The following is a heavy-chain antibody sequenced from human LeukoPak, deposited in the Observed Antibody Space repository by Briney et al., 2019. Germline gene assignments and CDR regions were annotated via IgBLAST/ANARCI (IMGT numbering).Heavy chain of an antibody. CDR1: GFTFSHCG. CDR3: AREYYDRSGYYYFDY. CDR2: IWYDGSSE. Sequence: GGSLRLSCAASGFTFSHCGMHWVRQAPGKGLEWVALIWYDGSSEYYADSVKGRFTTSRDNSKNTLYMQMNSLRAEDTAVYYCAREYYDRSGYYYFDYWGQGTLVTVSS. D-gene: IGHD3-22*01. V-gene: IGHV3-33*01. J-gene: IGHJ4*02.